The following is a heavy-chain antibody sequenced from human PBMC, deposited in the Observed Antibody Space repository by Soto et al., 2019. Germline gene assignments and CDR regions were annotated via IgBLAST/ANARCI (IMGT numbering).Heavy chain of an antibody. CDR1: GGSISSYY. CDR2: IYYSGST. J-gene: IGHJ6*02. V-gene: IGHV4-59*01. Sequence: SETLSLTCTVSGGSISSYYWSWIRQPPGKGLEWIGYIYYSGSTNYNPSLKSRVTISVDTSKNQFSLKLSSVTAADTAVYYCARRGGGGNYYYGMDVWGQGTTVTVSS. D-gene: IGHD3-10*01. CDR3: ARRGGGGNYYYGMDV.